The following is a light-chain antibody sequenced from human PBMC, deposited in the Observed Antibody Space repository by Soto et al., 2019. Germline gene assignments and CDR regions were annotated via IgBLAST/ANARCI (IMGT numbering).Light chain of an antibody. CDR1: QGISSF. J-gene: IGKJ4*01. CDR3: QKYDSAPSLT. V-gene: IGKV1-27*01. CDR2: AAS. Sequence: DIQMTQSPSSLSAAVGDRVTVTCRASQGISSFLAWYQQKPGKVPKLLIYAASTLQPGVPSRFSGSGYGTDFTLTISSLQPEDVATYFCQKYDSAPSLTFGGGTKVEI.